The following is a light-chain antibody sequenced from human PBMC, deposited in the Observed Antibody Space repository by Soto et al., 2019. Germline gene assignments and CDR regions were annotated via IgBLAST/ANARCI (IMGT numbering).Light chain of an antibody. J-gene: IGKJ2*01. CDR1: QGIRND. Sequence: AIQMTQSPSSLSASVGDRVTITCRASQGIRNDLGWYQQKPGKAPKLLIYAASSLHSGVPSRFSGSGSGTDFTLTISSLQPEDFATYYGLQDYNYPYTFGQGTKLEIK. CDR2: AAS. V-gene: IGKV1-6*01. CDR3: LQDYNYPYT.